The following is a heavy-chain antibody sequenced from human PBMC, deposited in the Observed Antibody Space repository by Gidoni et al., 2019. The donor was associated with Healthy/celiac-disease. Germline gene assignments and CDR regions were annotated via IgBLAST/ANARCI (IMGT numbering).Heavy chain of an antibody. J-gene: IGHJ4*02. CDR3: AKDKARRSMVRGVIGGVDY. D-gene: IGHD3-10*01. Sequence: QVQLVESGGGVVQPGRSLRRSCAASGCTFSSSGRPWVRQAPGKGLEWVAVISYDGSNKYYADSVKGRFTISRDNSKNTLYLQMNSLRAEDTAVYYCAKDKARRSMVRGVIGGVDYWGQGTLVTVSS. CDR1: GCTFSSSG. V-gene: IGHV3-30*18. CDR2: ISYDGSNK.